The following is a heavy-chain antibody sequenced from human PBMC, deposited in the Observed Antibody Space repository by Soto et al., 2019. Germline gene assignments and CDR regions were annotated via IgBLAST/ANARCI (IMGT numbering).Heavy chain of an antibody. CDR3: ARVGFDYGDYEPGATSWYFDL. Sequence: QVQLQESGPGLVKPSQTLSLTCTVSGGSISSGDYYWSWIRQPPGKGLEWIGYIYYSGSTYYNPYLKSRVTISVDTSKNQFSLKLSSVTAADTAVYYCARVGFDYGDYEPGATSWYFDLWGRGTLVTVSS. J-gene: IGHJ2*01. D-gene: IGHD4-17*01. CDR2: IYYSGST. CDR1: GGSISSGDYY. V-gene: IGHV4-30-4*01.